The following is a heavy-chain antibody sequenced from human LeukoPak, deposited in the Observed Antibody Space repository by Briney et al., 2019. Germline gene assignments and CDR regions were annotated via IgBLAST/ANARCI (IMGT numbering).Heavy chain of an antibody. CDR1: GGSISSYY. D-gene: IGHD3-10*01. CDR2: INHSGST. Sequence: SETLSLTCTVSGGSISSYYWSWIRQPPGKGLEWIGEINHSGSTNYNPSLKSRVTISVDTSKNQFSLKLSSVTAADTAVYYCARDAKGPIWFGRGLVAFDIWGQGTMVTVSS. V-gene: IGHV4-34*01. CDR3: ARDAKGPIWFGRGLVAFDI. J-gene: IGHJ3*02.